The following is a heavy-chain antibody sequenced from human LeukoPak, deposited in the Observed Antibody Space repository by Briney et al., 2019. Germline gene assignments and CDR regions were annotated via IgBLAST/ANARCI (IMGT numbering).Heavy chain of an antibody. CDR2: ISYDGSNK. V-gene: IGHV3-30*03. Sequence: GGSLRLSCVASGFTFSNYGMHWVRQAPGKGLEWVAFISYDGSNKYYVDSVKGRFTISRDNAKNSLYLQMNSLRAEDTAVYYCARSNREFASGSGDFWGQGTLVTVSS. CDR3: ARSNREFASGSGDF. J-gene: IGHJ4*02. CDR1: GFTFSNYG. D-gene: IGHD3-10*01.